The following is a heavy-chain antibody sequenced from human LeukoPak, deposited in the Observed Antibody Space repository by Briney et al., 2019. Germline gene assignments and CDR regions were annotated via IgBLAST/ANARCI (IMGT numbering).Heavy chain of an antibody. CDR1: GFTFSVFW. V-gene: IGHV3-74*01. CDR2: ISPDGRST. Sequence: PGGSLRLSCAASGFTFSVFWMFWVRQAPGQGLVWVSHISPDGRSTNYADSVKGRFTISRDNARNTLYLQLNSLTAEDTAVYYCARGQGGYSYGPAPPRYWGQGTLVTVSS. CDR3: ARGQGGYSYGPAPPRY. J-gene: IGHJ4*02. D-gene: IGHD5-18*01.